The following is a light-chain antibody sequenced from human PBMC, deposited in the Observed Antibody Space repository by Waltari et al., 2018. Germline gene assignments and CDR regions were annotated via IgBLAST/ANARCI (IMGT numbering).Light chain of an antibody. CDR1: QSVSSVS. Sequence: EIVLTQSPGTLSLSPGERATLSYRASQSVSSVSVAWYQQKSGQTPRLLIYGASTRASGIPDRFSGSGSGTDFTLTISSLEPEDFAVYHCQQYGTSPTFGGGTRVEIK. CDR3: QQYGTSPT. V-gene: IGKV3-20*01. J-gene: IGKJ4*01. CDR2: GAS.